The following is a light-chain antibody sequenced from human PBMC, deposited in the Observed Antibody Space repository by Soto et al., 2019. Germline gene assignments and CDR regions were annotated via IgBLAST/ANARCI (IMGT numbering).Light chain of an antibody. V-gene: IGKV3-20*01. Sequence: EIVLTQSPGTLSLSPGERATLSCRASQSVNSRYLAWYQQRTGQPPSLLIYGISSRATGIPDRFSGSGSGTDFTLTISRLEPEDFAVYYCQQYGNLPFTFGPGTKVEIK. CDR1: QSVNSRY. J-gene: IGKJ3*01. CDR2: GIS. CDR3: QQYGNLPFT.